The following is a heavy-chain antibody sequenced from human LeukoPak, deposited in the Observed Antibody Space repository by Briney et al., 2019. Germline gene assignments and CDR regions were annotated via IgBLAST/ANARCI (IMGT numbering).Heavy chain of an antibody. CDR3: ARDRIGRAFDI. J-gene: IGHJ3*02. CDR2: ISSSSSYT. CDR1: RFTFSNYY. Sequence: PGGSLRLSCVASRFTFSNYYMSWIRQAPGKGLEWVSHISSSSSYTNYADSVKGRFTISRDNAKNSLYLQMNSLRAEDTAVYYCARDRIGRAFDIWGQGTMVTVSS. D-gene: IGHD1-26*01. V-gene: IGHV3-11*05.